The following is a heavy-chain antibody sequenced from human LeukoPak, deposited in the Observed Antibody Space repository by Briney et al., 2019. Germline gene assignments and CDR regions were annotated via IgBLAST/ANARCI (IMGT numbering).Heavy chain of an antibody. Sequence: GGSLRLSCAAYGFTFSNHGMDWVRQAPGKGLEWVSGISPSGDITYYADSVKGRFTISRDNAKNSLYLQMNSLRAEDTTVYYCARARFMAGRKPDYWGQGTLVTVSS. V-gene: IGHV3-48*04. D-gene: IGHD6-19*01. CDR1: GFTFSNHG. CDR2: ISPSGDIT. CDR3: ARARFMAGRKPDY. J-gene: IGHJ4*02.